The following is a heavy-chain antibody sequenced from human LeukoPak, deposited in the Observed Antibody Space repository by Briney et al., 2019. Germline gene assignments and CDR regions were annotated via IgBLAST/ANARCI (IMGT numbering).Heavy chain of an antibody. CDR3: ARAHPRYDSSGYLDY. J-gene: IGHJ4*02. D-gene: IGHD3-22*01. Sequence: SVKVSCKASGGTFSSYAISWVRQAPGQGLEWMGGIIPIFGTANYAQKFQGRVTITADESTSTAYMELNSLRSEDTAVYYRARAHPRYDSSGYLDYWGQGTLVTVSS. V-gene: IGHV1-69*01. CDR2: IIPIFGTA. CDR1: GGTFSSYA.